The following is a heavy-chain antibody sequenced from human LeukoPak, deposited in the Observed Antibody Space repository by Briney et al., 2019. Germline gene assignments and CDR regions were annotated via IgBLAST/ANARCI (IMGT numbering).Heavy chain of an antibody. CDR2: ISSSSSTI. Sequence: GGSLRLSCAASGFTFSSYSMNWVRQAPGKGLEWVSYISSSSSTIYYADSVKGRFTISRDNAKNSLYLQMNSLRAEDTAVYYCAREVGSDLLWFGENYYYYYMDVWGKGTTVTVSS. V-gene: IGHV3-48*01. J-gene: IGHJ6*03. D-gene: IGHD3-10*01. CDR3: AREVGSDLLWFGENYYYYYMDV. CDR1: GFTFSSYS.